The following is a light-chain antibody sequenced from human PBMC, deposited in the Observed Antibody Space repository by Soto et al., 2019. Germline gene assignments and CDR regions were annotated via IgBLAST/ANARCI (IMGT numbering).Light chain of an antibody. V-gene: IGKV4-1*01. CDR2: WAS. Sequence: DIVMTQSPDSLAVSLGERATINCKSSQSILYSSNNKNFLAWYQQKPGQPPKLLIYWASTRESGVPDRFSGSGSETDSTLTISSLQAEDVAIYYCQQYHSTPPYTFGQGTKLEIK. J-gene: IGKJ2*01. CDR3: QQYHSTPPYT. CDR1: QSILYSSNNKNF.